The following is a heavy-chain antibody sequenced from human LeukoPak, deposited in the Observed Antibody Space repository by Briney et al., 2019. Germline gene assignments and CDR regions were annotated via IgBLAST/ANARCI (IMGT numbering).Heavy chain of an antibody. CDR2: ISYDGSNK. CDR1: GFTFSSYG. J-gene: IGHJ4*02. CDR3: AKDGVDYYGSGSLDY. Sequence: GGSLRLSCAASGFTFSSYGMHWVHQAPGKGLEWVAVISYDGSNKYYADSVKGRFTISRDNSKNTLYLQMNSLRAEDTAVYYCAKDGVDYYGSGSLDYWGQGTLVTVSS. D-gene: IGHD3-10*01. V-gene: IGHV3-30*18.